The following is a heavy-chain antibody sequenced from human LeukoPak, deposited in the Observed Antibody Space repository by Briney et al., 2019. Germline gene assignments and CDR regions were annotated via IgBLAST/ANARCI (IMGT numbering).Heavy chain of an antibody. CDR2: IRYDGSNK. D-gene: IGHD6-13*01. CDR3: TRVYSSSWYHFLLQAFDI. J-gene: IGHJ3*02. V-gene: IGHV3-30*02. CDR1: GFTFSSYG. Sequence: SGGSLRLSCAASGFTFSSYGMHWVRQAPGKGLEWVAFIRYDGSNKYYADSVKGRFTISRDNSKNTLYLQMNSLRAEDTAVYYCTRVYSSSWYHFLLQAFDIWGQGTMVTVSS.